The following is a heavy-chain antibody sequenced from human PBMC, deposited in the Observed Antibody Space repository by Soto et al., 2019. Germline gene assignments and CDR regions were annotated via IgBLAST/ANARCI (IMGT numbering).Heavy chain of an antibody. J-gene: IGHJ3*01. D-gene: IGHD2-8*01. CDR2: ISTDNGFT. V-gene: IGHV1-18*01. Sequence: QVQLVQSGAEVKRTGASVKVSCKASGYTFTNYGISWVRQAPGQGLDWMGWISTDNGFTNTAQKVQGRVTMTTDTSTTTAYMELESLRSDDTAVYYCARVRGTSMTVYGGAFDLWGQGTVVTVSS. CDR3: ARVRGTSMTVYGGAFDL. CDR1: GYTFTNYG.